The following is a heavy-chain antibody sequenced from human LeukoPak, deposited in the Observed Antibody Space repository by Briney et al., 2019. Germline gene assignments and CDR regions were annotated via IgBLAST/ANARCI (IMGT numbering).Heavy chain of an antibody. CDR2: IYYSGST. V-gene: IGHV4-59*08. Sequence: SETLSLTCTVSGGSISSYYWSWIRQPPGKGLEWIGYIYYSGSTNYNPSLESRVTISIDTSKNQFSLKLSSVTAADTAVYYCARRLDYYDSSGYYRYFDYWGQGTLVTVSS. CDR1: GGSISSYY. D-gene: IGHD3-22*01. CDR3: ARRLDYYDSSGYYRYFDY. J-gene: IGHJ4*02.